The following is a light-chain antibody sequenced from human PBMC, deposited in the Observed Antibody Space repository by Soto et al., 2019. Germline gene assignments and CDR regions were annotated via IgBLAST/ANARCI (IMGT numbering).Light chain of an antibody. J-gene: IGKJ5*01. V-gene: IGKV3-20*01. CDR1: QSVHSK. Sequence: MTKTPATPSVTPWDTATLPCRASQSVHSKLAWYQQKPGQAPRLLIYGASSRATGLPDRFSGSGSGTDFTLTISRLEPEDFAVYYCQQYGTSPRITFGQGTRLAIK. CDR2: GAS. CDR3: QQYGTSPRIT.